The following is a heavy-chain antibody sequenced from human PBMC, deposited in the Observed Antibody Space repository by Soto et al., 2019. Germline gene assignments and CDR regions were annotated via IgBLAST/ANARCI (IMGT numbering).Heavy chain of an antibody. V-gene: IGHV1-3*01. Sequence: ASVKFSCKASGYTFTSYAMDWVRQAPGQRLEWMGWINAGIGNTKYSQKFQGRVTITRDTSASTAYMELSSLRSEDTAVYYCARGPGGPDGPGDYWGQGTLVTVSS. D-gene: IGHD2-15*01. CDR1: GYTFTSYA. J-gene: IGHJ4*02. CDR2: INAGIGNT. CDR3: ARGPGGPDGPGDY.